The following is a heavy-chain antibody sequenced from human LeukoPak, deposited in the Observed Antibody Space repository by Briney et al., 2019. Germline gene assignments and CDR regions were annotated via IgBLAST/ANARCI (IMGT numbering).Heavy chain of an antibody. CDR2: IKQDGSIQ. CDR1: GFTFSSYG. Sequence: GGSLRLSCAASGFTFSSYGMHWVRQAPGKGLEWVANIKQDGSIQHYGDSVKGRFTISRDNAKNSLYLQMNNLRAEDTALYYCATSYDSSGCDWGQGTLVTVSS. D-gene: IGHD3-22*01. V-gene: IGHV3-7*01. CDR3: ATSYDSSGCD. J-gene: IGHJ4*02.